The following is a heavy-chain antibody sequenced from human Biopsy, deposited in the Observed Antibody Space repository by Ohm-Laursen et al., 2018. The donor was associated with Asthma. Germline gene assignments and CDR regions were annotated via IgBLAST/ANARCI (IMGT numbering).Heavy chain of an antibody. D-gene: IGHD6-13*01. CDR1: SGSGGYMRSGNYY. V-gene: IGHV4-39*01. CDR2: IYYSGTT. J-gene: IGHJ6*02. Sequence: SETLSLTCSLSSGSGGYMRSGNYYWGWIRQPPGKGLEWIGSIYYSGTTYYTPSFESRVTVSADTTNSQFSLKLTSVTAADTAVYYCVRGSSSWHHGPFHYYYGLDVWGQGTTATVSS. CDR3: VRGSSSWHHGPFHYYYGLDV.